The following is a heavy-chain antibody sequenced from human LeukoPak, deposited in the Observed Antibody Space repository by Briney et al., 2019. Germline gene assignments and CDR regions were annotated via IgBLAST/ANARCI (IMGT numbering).Heavy chain of an antibody. D-gene: IGHD2-21*01. CDR2: IKRDGSEK. CDR3: ARSITKCDY. V-gene: IGHV3-7*02. J-gene: IGHJ4*02. CDR1: GFTFSYYW. Sequence: GGSLRLSCAASGFTFSYYWMNWVRQAPGKGLEWVANIKRDGSEKYYVDSVKGRFTISRDNAKNSLYLQMNSLRAEDTAVYYCARSITKCDYWGQGTLVTVSS.